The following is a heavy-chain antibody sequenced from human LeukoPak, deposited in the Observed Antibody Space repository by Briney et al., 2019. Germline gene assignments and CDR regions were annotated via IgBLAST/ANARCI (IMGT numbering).Heavy chain of an antibody. V-gene: IGHV1-18*01. CDR3: ALNFTGGYCSGDSCYSGLGY. CDR2: INTYLSHT. Sequence: ASVKVSCKASGYSLSNYGITWVRQAPGQGLEWMGWINTYLSHTNYAQNLQGRVTVTTDTSTNTAYMELRSLRSDDTAMYYCALNFTGGYCSGDSCYSGLGYWGQGTLVTVSS. J-gene: IGHJ4*02. CDR1: GYSLSNYG. D-gene: IGHD2-15*01.